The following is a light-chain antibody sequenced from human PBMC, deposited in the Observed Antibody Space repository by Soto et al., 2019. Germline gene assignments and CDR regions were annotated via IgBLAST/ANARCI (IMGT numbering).Light chain of an antibody. CDR3: QRYDSLPPT. Sequence: DIQMTQSPSSLSASVGDRVTITCQASHGIKDFLNWFQEKPGKAPKLLIHDASNLQTRVPSRFSGSVSGTHFTFTISSLQPEDIATYYCQRYDSLPPTFGQGTRLDIK. J-gene: IGKJ5*01. V-gene: IGKV1-33*01. CDR2: DAS. CDR1: HGIKDF.